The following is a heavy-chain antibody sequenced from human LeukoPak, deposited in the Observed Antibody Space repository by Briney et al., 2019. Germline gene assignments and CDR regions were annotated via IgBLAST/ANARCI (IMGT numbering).Heavy chain of an antibody. J-gene: IGHJ6*03. CDR2: ISPYTTKT. CDR3: AREGGVGPTAPPDYYSYQMDV. D-gene: IGHD1-26*01. V-gene: IGHV1-18*01. Sequence: GASVKVSCKASGYTFISYGITWARQAPGQGLEWMGWISPYTTKTNYAQSLQGRVTMTTDTSTSTAYMELRSLRSDDTAVYYCAREGGVGPTAPPDYYSYQMDVWGKGTTVTVSS. CDR1: GYTFISYG.